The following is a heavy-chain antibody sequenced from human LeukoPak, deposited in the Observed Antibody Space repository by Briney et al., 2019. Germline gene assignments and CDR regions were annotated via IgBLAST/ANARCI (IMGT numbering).Heavy chain of an antibody. J-gene: IGHJ3*02. Sequence: ASVKVSCKASGYTFTSYAMHWVRQAPGQRLEWMGWINAGNGNTKYSQKFQGRVTITRDTFASTAYMELSSLRSEDTAVYYCAKSYCSSTSCYPEDAFDIWGQGTMVTVSS. CDR1: GYTFTSYA. V-gene: IGHV1-3*01. D-gene: IGHD2-2*01. CDR3: AKSYCSSTSCYPEDAFDI. CDR2: INAGNGNT.